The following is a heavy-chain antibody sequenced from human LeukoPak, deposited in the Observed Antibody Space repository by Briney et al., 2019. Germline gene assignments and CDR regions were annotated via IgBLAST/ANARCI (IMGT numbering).Heavy chain of an antibody. Sequence: PSETLSLTCAVYGGSFSGYYWSWIRQPPGKGLEWIGEINHSGSTNYNPSLKSRVTISVDTSKNQFSLKLSSVTAADTAVYYCARDGYYYYYYMDVWGKGTTVTVSS. V-gene: IGHV4-34*01. CDR1: GGSFSGYY. CDR3: ARDGYYYYYYMDV. J-gene: IGHJ6*03. CDR2: INHSGST. D-gene: IGHD5-24*01.